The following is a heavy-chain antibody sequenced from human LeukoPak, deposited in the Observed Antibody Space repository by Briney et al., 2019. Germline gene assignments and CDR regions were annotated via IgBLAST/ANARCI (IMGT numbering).Heavy chain of an antibody. CDR3: ARGYRYCSSTSCYNRAFDI. V-gene: IGHV4-34*01. Sequence: PSEPLSLTCAVYGGSFSGYYWSWIRQPPGEGLEWIGEINHSGSTNYNPSLKSRVTISVDTSKNQFSLKLSSVTAADTAVYYCARGYRYCSSTSCYNRAFDIWGQGTMVTVSS. D-gene: IGHD2-2*02. CDR1: GGSFSGYY. J-gene: IGHJ3*02. CDR2: INHSGST.